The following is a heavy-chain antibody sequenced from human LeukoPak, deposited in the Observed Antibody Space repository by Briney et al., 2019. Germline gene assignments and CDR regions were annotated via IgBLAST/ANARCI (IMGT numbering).Heavy chain of an antibody. CDR3: ATYYYDSGGFHFHH. CDR2: ISSNGGRT. J-gene: IGHJ1*01. Sequence: GGSLRLSCAASGFTFRSYGMHWVRQAPGKGLEYVSAISSNGGRTYYANSVKGRFTISRDNSRNTLYLQMGSLGAEDMAVYYCATYYYDSGGFHFHHWGQGTLVTVSS. CDR1: GFTFRSYG. D-gene: IGHD3-22*01. V-gene: IGHV3-64*01.